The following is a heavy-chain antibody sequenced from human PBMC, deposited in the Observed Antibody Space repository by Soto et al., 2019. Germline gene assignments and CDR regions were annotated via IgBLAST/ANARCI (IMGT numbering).Heavy chain of an antibody. Sequence: EVQLLESGGGLVQPGGSLRLSCAASGFTFSSYAMSWVRQAPGKGLEWVSAISGSGGSTYYADSVKGRFTISRDNSKNTLYLQMNSLKAEDTAVYYCAKVVASDFWSGILDYWGQGTLVTVSS. CDR2: ISGSGGST. V-gene: IGHV3-23*01. D-gene: IGHD3-3*01. CDR1: GFTFSSYA. CDR3: AKVVASDFWSGILDY. J-gene: IGHJ4*02.